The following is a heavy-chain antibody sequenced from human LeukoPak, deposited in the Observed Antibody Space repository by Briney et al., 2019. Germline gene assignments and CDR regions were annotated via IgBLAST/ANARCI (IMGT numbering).Heavy chain of an antibody. D-gene: IGHD6-13*01. CDR2: INHSGST. CDR3: ARAFSSSWYLVPAGYMDV. J-gene: IGHJ6*03. Sequence: SETLSLTCAVYGGSFSGYYWSWIRQPPGKGLEWIGEINHSGSTNYNPSLKSRVTISVDTSKNQFSPQLNSVTPEDTAVYYCARAFSSSWYLVPAGYMDVWGKGTTVTVSS. V-gene: IGHV4-34*01. CDR1: GGSFSGYY.